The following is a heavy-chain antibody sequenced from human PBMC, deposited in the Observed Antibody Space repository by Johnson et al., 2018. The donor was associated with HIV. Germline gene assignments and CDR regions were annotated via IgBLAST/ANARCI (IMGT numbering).Heavy chain of an antibody. D-gene: IGHD2-15*01. Sequence: QVQLVESGGGVVQPGGSLRLSCAASGFTFSSYGMHWVRQAPGKGLEWVAFIRYDGSNKYYADSVKGRFTISRDNSKNTLYLQMNSLRVEDTAVYYCAKDREPIVVVVAAIDAFDIWGQGTMVTVSS. V-gene: IGHV3-30*02. CDR2: IRYDGSNK. CDR1: GFTFSSYG. J-gene: IGHJ3*02. CDR3: AKDREPIVVVVAAIDAFDI.